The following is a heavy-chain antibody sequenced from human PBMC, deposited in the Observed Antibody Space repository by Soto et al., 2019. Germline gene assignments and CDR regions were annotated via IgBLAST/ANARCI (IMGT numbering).Heavy chain of an antibody. V-gene: IGHV3-11*06. CDR1: GFTISDYY. CDR3: ARGGVKGTTSRGQVYN. D-gene: IGHD1-7*01. CDR2: ISSSGDST. Sequence: QVQVVESGGGLVKPGGSLRLSCAASGFTISDYYMSWIRQAPGKWLEWVSFISSSGDSTKYADSVKGRFTISRDNAKNSLDLQLSSLRAGDTAVYYCARGGVKGTTSRGQVYNWGQGTLVTVSS. J-gene: IGHJ4*02.